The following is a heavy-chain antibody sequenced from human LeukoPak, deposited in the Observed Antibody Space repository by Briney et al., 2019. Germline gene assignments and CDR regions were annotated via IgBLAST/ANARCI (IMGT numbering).Heavy chain of an antibody. V-gene: IGHV3-66*02. J-gene: IGHJ4*02. CDR2: IYSGGST. D-gene: IGHD1-26*01. Sequence: GGSLRLSCAASGFTVSANYMTWVRQAPGKGLEWVSSIYSGGSTHYSDSVKGRFTISRDNSKNTLYLRMNSLRPEDTAVYYCARDFYGGRYGVDYWGQGTLVTVSS. CDR3: ARDFYGGRYGVDY. CDR1: GFTVSANY.